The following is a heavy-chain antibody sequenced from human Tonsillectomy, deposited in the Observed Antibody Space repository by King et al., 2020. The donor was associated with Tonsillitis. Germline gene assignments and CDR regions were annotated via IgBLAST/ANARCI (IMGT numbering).Heavy chain of an antibody. CDR3: AKDSAGGQQWLEYFDF. Sequence: HVQLVQSGGGVVQPGRSLRLSCAASGFTFSSYGMHWVRQAPGKGLELVAVISYDGSNKYYADYVKGRFTISRDNSKNTLYLQMNSLRAEDTAVYYCAKDSAGGQQWLEYFDFWGQGTLVTVSS. J-gene: IGHJ4*02. CDR2: ISYDGSNK. V-gene: IGHV3-30*18. D-gene: IGHD6-19*01. CDR1: GFTFSSYG.